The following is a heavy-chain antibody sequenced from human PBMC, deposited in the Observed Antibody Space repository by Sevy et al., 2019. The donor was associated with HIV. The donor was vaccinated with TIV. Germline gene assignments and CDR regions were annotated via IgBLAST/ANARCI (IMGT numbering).Heavy chain of an antibody. D-gene: IGHD3-3*01. V-gene: IGHV1-18*01. CDR3: VRGTTFYDFWTGGDY. J-gene: IGHJ4*02. Sequence: ASVRVSCKASGYTFTNYAISWVRQAPGQGLEWMGWISGFNGDTKNAEKFQGRFTMTTDTSTKTAYMDLMSLGSDDTAVYYCVRGTTFYDFWTGGDYWGQGTLVTVSS. CDR2: ISGFNGDT. CDR1: GYTFTNYA.